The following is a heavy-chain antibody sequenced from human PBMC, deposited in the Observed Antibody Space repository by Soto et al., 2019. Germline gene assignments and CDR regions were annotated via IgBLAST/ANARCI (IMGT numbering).Heavy chain of an antibody. J-gene: IGHJ3*02. D-gene: IGHD4-17*01. CDR2: ISGSGATT. CDR1: GFTFSSYA. V-gene: IGHV3-23*01. Sequence: ESGGGLVQPGGSLRLSCAASGFTFSSYAMSWVRQAPGKGLEWVSVISGSGATTYYADSVKGRFTISTDNSKNTLYLQMNSLRAEDTAVYYCARLTVTTSDDAFDIWGQGTMVTVSS. CDR3: ARLTVTTSDDAFDI.